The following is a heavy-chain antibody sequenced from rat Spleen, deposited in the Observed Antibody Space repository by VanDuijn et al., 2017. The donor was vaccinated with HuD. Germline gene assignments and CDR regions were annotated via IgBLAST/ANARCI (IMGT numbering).Heavy chain of an antibody. CDR2: MWSGGST. J-gene: IGHJ2*01. CDR3: ARSRGADY. CDR1: GFSLTNYN. V-gene: IGHV2-45*01. D-gene: IGHD4-3*01. Sequence: VQLMESGPGLVQPSETLSLTCIVSGFSLTNYNVHWIRQPPRKGLEWMGVMWSGGSTDYNSPLKSRLSISRDTSKSQAFLKMNNLQTEDTAMYFCARSRGADYWGQGVMVTVSS.